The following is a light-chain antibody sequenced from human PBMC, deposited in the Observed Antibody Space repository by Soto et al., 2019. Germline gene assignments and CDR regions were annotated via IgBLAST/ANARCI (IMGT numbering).Light chain of an antibody. V-gene: IGKV3-15*01. Sequence: EVVLTQSPATLSVSPGDRATLSCRASQSVGSNLAWYQQKPGQAPRLLIYDASTWATGIPTRFSGSGSGTEFTLTISSLQSEDFAVYYCQQYNNWPRTFGQGTKVDIK. CDR1: QSVGSN. J-gene: IGKJ1*01. CDR3: QQYNNWPRT. CDR2: DAS.